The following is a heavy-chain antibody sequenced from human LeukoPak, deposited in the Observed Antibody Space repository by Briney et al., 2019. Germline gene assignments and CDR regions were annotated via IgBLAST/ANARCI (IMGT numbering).Heavy chain of an antibody. CDR1: GFTFSSYW. CDR2: IKQDGSEK. D-gene: IGHD2-21*02. CDR3: ARGDCGGDCYLDYYYMDV. V-gene: IGHV3-7*01. J-gene: IGHJ6*03. Sequence: PGGSLRLSCAASGFTFSSYWMSWVRQAPGKGLEWVANIKQDGSEKYYVDSVKGRFTISRDNAKNTLYLQMNSLRAEDTAVYYCARGDCGGDCYLDYYYMDVWGKGTTVTISS.